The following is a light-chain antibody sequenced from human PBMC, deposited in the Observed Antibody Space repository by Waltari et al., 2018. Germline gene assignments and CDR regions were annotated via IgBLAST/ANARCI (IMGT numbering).Light chain of an antibody. CDR2: DVR. CDR1: NIGIKS. Sequence: SYVLTQPPSLSVAPGQTARITCGGDNIGIKSVHWFQQRPGQAPVLVVYDVRGRPSGFPERFSGATSGNTATLTISGVGAGDEADYYCQVWDGSSAHYVFGTGTKVTVL. V-gene: IGLV3-21*02. J-gene: IGLJ1*01. CDR3: QVWDGSSAHYV.